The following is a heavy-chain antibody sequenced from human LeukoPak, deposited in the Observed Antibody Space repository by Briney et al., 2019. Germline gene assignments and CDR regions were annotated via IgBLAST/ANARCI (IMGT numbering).Heavy chain of an antibody. CDR1: GGSISSYY. J-gene: IGHJ5*02. CDR3: ARQNSDYYGSGSGQDWFDP. CDR2: IYYSGST. V-gene: IGHV4-59*01. Sequence: SETLSLTCTVSGGSISSYYWSWIRQPPGKGLEWIGYIYYSGSTNYNPSLKSRVTISVDTSKNQFSLKLSSVTAADTAVYYCARQNSDYYGSGSGQDWFDPWGQGTLVTVSS. D-gene: IGHD3-10*01.